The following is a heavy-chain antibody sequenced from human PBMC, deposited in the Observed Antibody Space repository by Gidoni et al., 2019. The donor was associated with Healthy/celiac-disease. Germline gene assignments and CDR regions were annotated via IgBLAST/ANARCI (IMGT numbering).Heavy chain of an antibody. CDR3: AREGVYCSSISCYALRGLHYYMDV. CDR2: INHSGST. Sequence: QVQLQQGGAGLLKPSETLSRTCAVYGGSFSGYYWSWIREPPGKGLAWIGEINHSGSTNYNPSLKSRVTRSVDTSKYQFALKLSAVTAADTAVYYCAREGVYCSSISCYALRGLHYYMDVWGKGTTVTFSS. D-gene: IGHD2-2*01. V-gene: IGHV4-34*01. J-gene: IGHJ6*03. CDR1: GGSFSGYY.